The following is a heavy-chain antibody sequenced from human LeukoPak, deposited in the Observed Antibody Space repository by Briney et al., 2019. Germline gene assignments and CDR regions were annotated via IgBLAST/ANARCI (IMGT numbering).Heavy chain of an antibody. J-gene: IGHJ4*02. V-gene: IGHV1-46*01. CDR1: GYTFSSYL. CDR2: VFPGGSNT. D-gene: IGHD3-10*01. Sequence: ASVKVPCKASGYTFSSYLMHWVRQAPGQGLEWMGVVFPGGSNTHYAQRFQGRVTMTGDTSTSTVFMELSSLRSEDTAVYYCAREFGESYYFDFWGQGTLVTVSS. CDR3: AREFGESYYFDF.